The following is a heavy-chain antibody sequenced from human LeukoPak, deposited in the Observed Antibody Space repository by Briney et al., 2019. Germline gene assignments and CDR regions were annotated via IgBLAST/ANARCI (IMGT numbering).Heavy chain of an antibody. CDR2: INHSGST. J-gene: IGHJ4*02. Sequence: SETLSLNCSVYGGSFSGYYWSWIRQPPGKGLEWIGDINHSGSTNYNPSLKSRVTISVDTSKNQFSLKLSSVTAADTAVYYCARGIVVVPAAISLSRPGARFDYWGQGTLVTVSS. D-gene: IGHD2-2*02. CDR3: ARGIVVVPAAISLSRPGARFDY. V-gene: IGHV4-34*01. CDR1: GGSFSGYY.